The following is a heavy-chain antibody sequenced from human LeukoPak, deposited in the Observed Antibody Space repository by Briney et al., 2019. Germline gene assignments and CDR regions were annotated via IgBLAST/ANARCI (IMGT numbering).Heavy chain of an antibody. V-gene: IGHV1-69*13. CDR2: IIPISGTT. CDR1: GGTFSTYA. CDR3: ARDIRGARNLGSFDY. J-gene: IGHJ4*02. Sequence: GASVKVSCKASGGTFSTYAISWVRQAPGQGLEWMGGIIPISGTTNYAQKFQGRVTITADESTSTAYMELSSLRSEDTAVYYCARDIRGARNLGSFDYWGQGTLVTVSS. D-gene: IGHD1-26*01.